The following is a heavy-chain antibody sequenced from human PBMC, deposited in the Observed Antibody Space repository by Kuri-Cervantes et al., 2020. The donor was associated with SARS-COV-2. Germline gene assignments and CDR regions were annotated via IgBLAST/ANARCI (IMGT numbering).Heavy chain of an antibody. CDR2: IYYSGST. Sequence: SETLSLTCAVSGGSISSSSYYWGWIRQPPGKGLEWIGYIYYSGSTNYNPSLKSRVTISVDTSKNQFSLKLSSVTAADTAVYYCARHSSGWGGYYFDYWGQGTLVTVSS. D-gene: IGHD6-19*01. CDR3: ARHSSGWGGYYFDY. V-gene: IGHV4-61*05. J-gene: IGHJ4*02. CDR1: GGSISSSSYY.